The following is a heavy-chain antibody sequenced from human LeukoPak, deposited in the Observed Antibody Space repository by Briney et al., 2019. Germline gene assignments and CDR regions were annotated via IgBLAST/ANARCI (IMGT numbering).Heavy chain of an antibody. CDR2: ISSSSSYI. V-gene: IGHV3-21*01. Sequence: GGSLRLSCAASGFTFSSYSMNWVRQAPGKGLEWVSSISSSSSYIYYADSVKGRFTISRDNAKNSLYLQMNSLRAEDTAVYYCAREDDYGDYVNYYYSMDVWGQGTTVTVSS. J-gene: IGHJ6*02. D-gene: IGHD4-17*01. CDR1: GFTFSSYS. CDR3: AREDDYGDYVNYYYSMDV.